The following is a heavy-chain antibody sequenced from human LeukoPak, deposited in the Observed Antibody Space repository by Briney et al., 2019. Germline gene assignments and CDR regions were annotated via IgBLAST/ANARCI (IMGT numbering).Heavy chain of an antibody. CDR1: GGSIRNYY. Sequence: SETLSLTCTVSGGSIRNYYWSWIRQPPGKGLEWIGYIYYSGSTNYNPSLKSRVTISVDTSKNQFSLKLGSVTAADTAVYYCARHLTTRYCTNGVCHPDKHNAFDIWGQGTMVTVSS. CDR3: ARHLTTRYCTNGVCHPDKHNAFDI. D-gene: IGHD2-8*01. CDR2: IYYSGST. V-gene: IGHV4-59*01. J-gene: IGHJ3*02.